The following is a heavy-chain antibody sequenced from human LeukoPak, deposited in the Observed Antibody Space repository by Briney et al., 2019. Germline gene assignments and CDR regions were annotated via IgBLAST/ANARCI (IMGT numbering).Heavy chain of an antibody. D-gene: IGHD3-3*01. Sequence: GGSLRLSCAASGFTFSSYAMHWVRQAPGKGLEWVAVISHDGSNKYYADSVKGRFTISRDNSKNTLYLQMNSLRAEDTAVYYCARVVICDFWSGYYPPNWFDPWGQGTLVTVSS. J-gene: IGHJ5*02. CDR2: ISHDGSNK. CDR3: ARVVICDFWSGYYPPNWFDP. CDR1: GFTFSSYA. V-gene: IGHV3-30-3*01.